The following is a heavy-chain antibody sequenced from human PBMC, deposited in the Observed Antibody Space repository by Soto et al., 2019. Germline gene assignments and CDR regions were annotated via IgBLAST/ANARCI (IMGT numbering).Heavy chain of an antibody. D-gene: IGHD6-13*01. J-gene: IGHJ4*02. CDR1: GGSISSGGYY. CDR3: ARHRYSSSLIDY. Sequence: PSETLSLTCTVSGGSISSGGYYWSWIRQHPGKGLEWIGYIYYSGSTYYNPSLKSRVTISVDTSKNQFSLKLSSVTAADTAVYYCARHRYSSSLIDYWGQGTLVTVSS. V-gene: IGHV4-31*03. CDR2: IYYSGST.